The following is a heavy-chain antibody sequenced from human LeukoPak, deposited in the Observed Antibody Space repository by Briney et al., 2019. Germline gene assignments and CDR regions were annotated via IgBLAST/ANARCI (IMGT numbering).Heavy chain of an antibody. J-gene: IGHJ6*02. CDR2: IYYSGST. CDR1: GGSVSSGSYY. V-gene: IGHV4-61*01. CDR3: AREGSSSWPNYYYGMDV. D-gene: IGHD6-13*01. Sequence: PSETLSLTCTVSGGSVSSGSYYWSWIRQPPGKGLEWIGYIYYSGSTNYNPSLKSRVTISVDTSKNQFSLKLSSVTAADTAVYYCAREGSSSWPNYYYGMDVWGQGTTVTVSS.